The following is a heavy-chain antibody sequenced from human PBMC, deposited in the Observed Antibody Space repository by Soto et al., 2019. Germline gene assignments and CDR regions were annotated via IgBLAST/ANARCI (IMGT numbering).Heavy chain of an antibody. V-gene: IGHV1-69*01. CDR2: IIPVFGTT. Sequence: QAQLVQSGPELKKPGSSVKVSCKDSGGLFGSFAISWVRQAPGQGLEWLGGIIPVFGTTNYAEEFQGRVTITADESTNTAYMELSGLRSGDTAIYYCARGGGPYVWFNEFWGQGTLVTVSS. D-gene: IGHD3-16*01. CDR1: GGLFGSFA. CDR3: ARGGGPYVWFNEF. J-gene: IGHJ4*02.